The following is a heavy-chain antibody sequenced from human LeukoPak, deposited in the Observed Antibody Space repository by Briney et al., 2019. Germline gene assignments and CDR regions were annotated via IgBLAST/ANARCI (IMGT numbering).Heavy chain of an antibody. J-gene: IGHJ3*02. CDR3: ATWVTVVYAFDI. D-gene: IGHD4-23*01. CDR2: MDNSGST. Sequence: SETLSLTCTVSGGSISSYYWNWLRQPPGKGLEWLGYMDNSGSTNCNPSLKSRVTISADTSKNQFSLRLSSVTAADTAVYYCATWVTVVYAFDIWGQGTMVTVSS. CDR1: GGSISSYY. V-gene: IGHV4-59*01.